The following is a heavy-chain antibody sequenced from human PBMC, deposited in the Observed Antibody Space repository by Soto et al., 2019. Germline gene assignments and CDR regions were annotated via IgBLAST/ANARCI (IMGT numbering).Heavy chain of an antibody. J-gene: IGHJ4*02. Sequence: QVQLQESGPGLVKPSQTLSLTYSVSGASVRSGDYYWSSIRQAPGKGLEWIGYIYNSGGSYYNPSLKGRLTISIDTSKNQFSLKLNSVTAADTAIYYCVGTGTTDDYWGRGTLVTVSS. CDR1: GASVRSGDYY. V-gene: IGHV4-30-4*01. CDR2: IYNSGGS. CDR3: VGTGTTDDY. D-gene: IGHD4-17*01.